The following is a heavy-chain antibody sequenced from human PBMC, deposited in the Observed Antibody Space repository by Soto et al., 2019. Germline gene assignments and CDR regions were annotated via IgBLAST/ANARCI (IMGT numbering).Heavy chain of an antibody. Sequence: QVQLVQSGAEVKKPGSSVKVSCKASGGTFSSYTISWVRQAPGQGLEWMGSIIPILGIANYAQKFQGRVTITADKSTSTAYMELSSLRSEDTAVYYCARESGYYDSSGYLFDYWGQGTLVTVSS. CDR3: ARESGYYDSSGYLFDY. D-gene: IGHD3-22*01. J-gene: IGHJ4*02. V-gene: IGHV1-69*08. CDR1: GGTFSSYT. CDR2: IIPILGIA.